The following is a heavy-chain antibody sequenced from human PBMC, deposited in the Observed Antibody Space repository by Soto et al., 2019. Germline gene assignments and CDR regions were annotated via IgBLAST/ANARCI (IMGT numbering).Heavy chain of an antibody. D-gene: IGHD3-10*01. CDR2: ISYDGSKK. J-gene: IGHJ4*02. CDR3: ARDHYYGSGSFFDY. CDR1: GFTFSSYA. V-gene: IGHV3-30-3*01. Sequence: GGSLRLSCAASGFTFSSYAMHWVRQAPGKGLEWVAVISYDGSKKHYEDSGKGRFTISRDNSKNTLYLQMTSLRAEDTAVYYCARDHYYGSGSFFDYWGQGTLVTVSS.